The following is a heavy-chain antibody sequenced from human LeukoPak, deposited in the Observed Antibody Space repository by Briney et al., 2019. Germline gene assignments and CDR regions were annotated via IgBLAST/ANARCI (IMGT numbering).Heavy chain of an antibody. Sequence: PSETLSLTCAVYGGSFSGYYWSWIRQPPGKGLEWIGEINHSGSTNYNTSLKSRVTISVDTSKNQFSLKLSSVTAADTAVYYCASGRVYYDYWGQGTLVTVSS. V-gene: IGHV4-34*01. CDR2: INHSGST. CDR3: ASGRVYYDY. CDR1: GGSFSGYY. J-gene: IGHJ4*02. D-gene: IGHD3-22*01.